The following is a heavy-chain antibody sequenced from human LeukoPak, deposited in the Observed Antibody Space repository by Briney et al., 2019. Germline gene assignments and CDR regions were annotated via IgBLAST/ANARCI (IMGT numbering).Heavy chain of an antibody. CDR2: ISAYSGNT. Sequence: GASVKVSCKASGYTFTSYGISWVRQAPGQGLEWVGWISAYSGNTNYAQKLQGRVTMTTDTSTSTAYMELRSLRSDDTAVYYCARDYYDSSGYLDYFDYWGQGTLVTVSS. J-gene: IGHJ4*02. CDR1: GYTFTSYG. D-gene: IGHD3-22*01. CDR3: ARDYYDSSGYLDYFDY. V-gene: IGHV1-18*01.